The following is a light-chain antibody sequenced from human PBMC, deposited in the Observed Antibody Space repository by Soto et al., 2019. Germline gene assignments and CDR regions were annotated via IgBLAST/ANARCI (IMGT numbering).Light chain of an antibody. Sequence: QSALTQPASVSGSPGQSITISCTGTSSDVGGYNYVSWYQQHPGKAPKLMIYEVSNRLSGVSNRCSGSKSGNTASLTISGLQAEDEADYDCSSYTSSSTRVVFGGGTKLTV. CDR1: SSDVGGYNY. J-gene: IGLJ2*01. CDR3: SSYTSSSTRVV. CDR2: EVS. V-gene: IGLV2-14*01.